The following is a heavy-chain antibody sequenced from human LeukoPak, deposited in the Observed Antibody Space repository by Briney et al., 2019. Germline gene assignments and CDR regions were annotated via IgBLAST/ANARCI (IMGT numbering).Heavy chain of an antibody. D-gene: IGHD3-22*01. Sequence: GASVTVSCTASGYTFTRYTMHWVRQAPGQKLEWMGWINTDSGDTKYSEKFLGRVTITRDTAANTAYMELSSLRSEDTAVYYCARGGPYYDSSGYHFDYWGQGTLVTVSS. CDR3: ARGGPYYDSSGYHFDY. CDR1: GYTFTRYT. CDR2: INTDSGDT. V-gene: IGHV1-3*04. J-gene: IGHJ4*02.